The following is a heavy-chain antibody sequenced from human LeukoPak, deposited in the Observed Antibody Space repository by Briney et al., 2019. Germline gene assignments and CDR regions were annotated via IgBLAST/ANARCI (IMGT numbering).Heavy chain of an antibody. V-gene: IGHV4-39*07. CDR2: IYYSGST. Sequence: PSETLSLTCTVSGGSISSSSYYWGWIRQPPRKGLEWIGSIYYSGSTYYNPSLKSRVTISVDTSKNQFSLKLSSVTAADTAVYYCARPVPREGPRIAVAGTCAFDIWGQGTMVTVSS. J-gene: IGHJ3*02. CDR1: GGSISSSSYY. D-gene: IGHD6-19*01. CDR3: ARPVPREGPRIAVAGTCAFDI.